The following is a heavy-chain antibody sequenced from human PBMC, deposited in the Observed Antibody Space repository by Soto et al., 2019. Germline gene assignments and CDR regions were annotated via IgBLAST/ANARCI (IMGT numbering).Heavy chain of an antibody. CDR3: ARSYYSNYVLNWFDP. D-gene: IGHD4-4*01. CDR2: ISYDGSNK. V-gene: IGHV3-30-3*01. Sequence: PRGSLRLSCAVSGFTFSSYAMHWVRQAPGKGLEWVAVISYDGSNKYYADSVKGRFTISRDNSKNTLYLQMNSLRAEDTAVYYCARSYYSNYVLNWFDPWGQGTLVTVSS. CDR1: GFTFSSYA. J-gene: IGHJ5*02.